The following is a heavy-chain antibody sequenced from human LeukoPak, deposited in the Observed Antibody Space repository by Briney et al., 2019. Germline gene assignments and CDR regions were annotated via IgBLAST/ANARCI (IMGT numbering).Heavy chain of an antibody. CDR2: IPYDGRNR. V-gene: IGHV3-30-3*02. Sequence: PGGSLRLSCVASGFTFSSYAMHWVRQAPGKGLEWVAVIPYDGRNRYYADSVKGRFTISRDNSKNTLYLQMNSLRAEDTAVYYCAKTLRGYSYEYYFDYWGQGTLVTVSS. D-gene: IGHD5-18*01. CDR3: AKTLRGYSYEYYFDY. J-gene: IGHJ4*02. CDR1: GFTFSSYA.